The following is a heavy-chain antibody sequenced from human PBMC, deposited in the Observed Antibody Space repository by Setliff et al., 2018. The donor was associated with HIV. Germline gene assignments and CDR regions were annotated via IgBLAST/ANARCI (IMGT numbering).Heavy chain of an antibody. D-gene: IGHD6-6*01. CDR1: GGSISSSSYY. CDR3: ARLVSSSSKFDS. Sequence: KPSETLSLTCTVSGGSISSSSYYWGWIRQPPGKGLEWIGSIYYRGSAYYNPSLKSRVTISLDTSKNQFSLKLSSVTAADTAVYYCARLVSSSSKFDSWGQGTLVTVSS. J-gene: IGHJ4*02. CDR2: IYYRGSA. V-gene: IGHV4-39*07.